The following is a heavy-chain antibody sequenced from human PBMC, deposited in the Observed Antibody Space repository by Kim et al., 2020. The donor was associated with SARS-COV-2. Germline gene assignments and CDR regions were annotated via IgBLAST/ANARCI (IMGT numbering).Heavy chain of an antibody. D-gene: IGHD3-10*01. Sequence: ADSVKGRFTISRDNSKNTLYLQMNSLRAEDTAVYYCAKDGSYGSGSYYDYWGQGTLVTVSS. J-gene: IGHJ4*02. V-gene: IGHV3-33*06. CDR3: AKDGSYGSGSYYDY.